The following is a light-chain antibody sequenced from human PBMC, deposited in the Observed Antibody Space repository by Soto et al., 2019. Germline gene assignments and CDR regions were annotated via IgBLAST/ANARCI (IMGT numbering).Light chain of an antibody. CDR1: QDITNF. V-gene: IGKV1-33*01. J-gene: IGKJ2*03. Sequence: DIQMTQSPSSLSASVGDRVTITCQASQDITNFLNWYQQKPGKAPKLLIYDASSLPTGVPSRFSGSGSGTDFSFTISSLQPEDIATYYCQQFDDVPYSFGQGTKVAI. CDR3: QQFDDVPYS. CDR2: DAS.